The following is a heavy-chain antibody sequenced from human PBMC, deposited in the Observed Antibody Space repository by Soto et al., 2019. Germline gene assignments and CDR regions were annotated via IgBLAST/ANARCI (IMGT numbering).Heavy chain of an antibody. CDR3: AKDPAFGGVIGLNFDY. J-gene: IGHJ4*02. CDR1: GFTFSSYA. CDR2: ISGSGGST. Sequence: EVQLLESGGGLVQPGGSLRLSCVASGFTFSSYAMSWVRQDPGKGLEWVSAISGSGGSTYYADSVKGRFTISRDNSKNTLYLQMNSLRAEDTAVYYCAKDPAFGGVIGLNFDYWGQGTLVTVSS. V-gene: IGHV3-23*01. D-gene: IGHD3-16*02.